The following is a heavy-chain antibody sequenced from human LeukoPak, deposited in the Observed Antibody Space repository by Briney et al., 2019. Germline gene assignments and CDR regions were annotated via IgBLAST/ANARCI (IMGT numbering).Heavy chain of an antibody. Sequence: GGSLRLSCAASKFTFSRYPMHWVRQAPGKGLEWVAVIANDGRDKHCADSVKGRFTISRDNSKNTLYLQINSLRAEDTAAYYCARDRTPAAADYYFDYWGQGTLVTVSS. J-gene: IGHJ4*02. CDR1: KFTFSRYP. D-gene: IGHD6-13*01. CDR2: IANDGRDK. CDR3: ARDRTPAAADYYFDY. V-gene: IGHV3-30-3*01.